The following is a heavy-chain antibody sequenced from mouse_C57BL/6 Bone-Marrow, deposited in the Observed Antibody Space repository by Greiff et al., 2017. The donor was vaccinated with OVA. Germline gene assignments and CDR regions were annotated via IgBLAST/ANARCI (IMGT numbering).Heavy chain of an antibody. V-gene: IGHV1-64*01. D-gene: IGHD1-1*01. CDR2: IHPNSGST. J-gene: IGHJ4*01. Sequence: QVQLKQPGAELVKPGASVKLSCKASGYTFTSYWMHWVKQRPGQGLEWIGMIHPNSGSTNYNEKFKSKATLTVDKSSSTAYMQLSSLTSEDSAVYYCARGTVVAPYYAMDYWGQGTSVTVSS. CDR3: ARGTVVAPYYAMDY. CDR1: GYTFTSYW.